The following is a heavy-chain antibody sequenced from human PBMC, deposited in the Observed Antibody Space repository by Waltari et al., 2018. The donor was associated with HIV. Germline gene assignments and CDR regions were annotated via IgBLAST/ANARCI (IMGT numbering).Heavy chain of an antibody. CDR3: GRGRFSRWARPWGGFDV. D-gene: IGHD3-3*01. CDR1: GYKFGSYA. V-gene: IGHV7-4-1*02. Sequence: QVQLIQSASEVRKPGASVIISCKASGYKFGSYAMNWLRQAPGEGLDWLGWMNTKSGLLTYAPAFICPFDMSLNTSVSTTYLRSNTPRPSDSAYYYCGRGRFSRWARPWGGFDVWGQGTRVVVSS. J-gene: IGHJ3*01. CDR2: MNTKSGLL.